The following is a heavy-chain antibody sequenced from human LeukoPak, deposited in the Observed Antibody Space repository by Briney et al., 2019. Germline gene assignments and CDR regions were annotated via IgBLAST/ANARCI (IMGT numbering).Heavy chain of an antibody. CDR1: GFTFSNYW. CDR3: AKVPAAYCGGDCYYDY. CDR2: ISGSGGST. J-gene: IGHJ4*02. V-gene: IGHV3-23*01. Sequence: GGSLRLSCAASGFTFSNYWMHWVRQAPGKGLEWVSAISGSGGSTYYADSVKGRFTISRDNSKNTLYLQMNSLRAEDTAVYYCAKVPAAYCGGDCYYDYWGQGTLVTVSS. D-gene: IGHD2-21*02.